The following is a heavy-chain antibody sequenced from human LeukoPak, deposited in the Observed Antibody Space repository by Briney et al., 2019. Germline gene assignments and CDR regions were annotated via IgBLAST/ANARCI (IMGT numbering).Heavy chain of an antibody. J-gene: IGHJ3*02. CDR3: ARQSLESDGDAFDI. CDR1: GFSFSDYY. Sequence: NPGGSLRLSCAASGFSFSDYYMSWIRQAPGKGLEWVSYISSSDSYTNNADSVKGRFTTSRDNAKNSRFLQMNSLRAEDTAVYYCARQSLESDGDAFDIWGQGTMVTVSS. V-gene: IGHV3-11*06. D-gene: IGHD2/OR15-2a*01. CDR2: ISSSDSYT.